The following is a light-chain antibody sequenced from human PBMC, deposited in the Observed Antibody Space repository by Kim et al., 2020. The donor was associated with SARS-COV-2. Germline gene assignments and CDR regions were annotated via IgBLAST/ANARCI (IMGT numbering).Light chain of an antibody. V-gene: IGKV3-20*01. Sequence: ESVLTQSPGTLSLSPGERATLSCRASQRVSDNYLAWYQQQPGQAPRLLIYGASTRATGIPDRFSGTGSGTDFTLTISRLEPEDFALYYCQRYGDSPTCGQGTKVDIK. J-gene: IGKJ1*01. CDR2: GAS. CDR1: QRVSDNY. CDR3: QRYGDSPT.